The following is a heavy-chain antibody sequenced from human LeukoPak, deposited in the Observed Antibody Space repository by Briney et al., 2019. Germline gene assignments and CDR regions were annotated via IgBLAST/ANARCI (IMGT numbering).Heavy chain of an antibody. CDR2: IIPIFGTP. CDR3: VTLGRYGKGLH. CDR1: RDTFSSYA. J-gene: IGHJ4*02. D-gene: IGHD3-9*01. V-gene: IGHV1-69*13. Sequence: SVKVSCKASRDTFSSYAISWVRQAPGQGREWMGGIIPIFGTPRYAQKFQVRVTLTADESTSTAYMELSSLRSEDTAVYYCVTLGRYGKGLHWGQGTLVTVPS.